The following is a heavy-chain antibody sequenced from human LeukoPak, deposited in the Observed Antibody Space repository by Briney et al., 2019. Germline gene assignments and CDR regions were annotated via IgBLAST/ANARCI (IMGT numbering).Heavy chain of an antibody. CDR1: GFTFSSYA. J-gene: IGHJ4*02. V-gene: IGHV3-23*01. CDR3: AKPHSLWFGELFPFDY. Sequence: GGPLRLSCAASGFTFSSYAMSWVRQAPGKGLEWVSAISGSGGSTYYADSVKGRFTISRDNSKNTLYLQMNSLRAEDTAVYYCAKPHSLWFGELFPFDYWGQGTLVTVSS. CDR2: ISGSGGST. D-gene: IGHD3-10*01.